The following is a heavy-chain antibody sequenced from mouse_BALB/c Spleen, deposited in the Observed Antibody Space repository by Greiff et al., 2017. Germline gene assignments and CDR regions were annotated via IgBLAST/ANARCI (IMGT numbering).Heavy chain of an antibody. CDR3: ARHGTTVVAPYYFDY. CDR1: GFTFSSYA. D-gene: IGHD1-1*01. CDR2: ISSGGST. J-gene: IGHJ2*01. Sequence: EVKLMESGGGLVKPGGSLKLSCAASGFTFSSYAMSWVRQTPEKRLEWVASISSGGSTYYPDSVKGRFTISRDNARNILYLQMSSLRSEDTAMYYCARHGTTVVAPYYFDYWGQGTTLTVSS. V-gene: IGHV5-6-5*01.